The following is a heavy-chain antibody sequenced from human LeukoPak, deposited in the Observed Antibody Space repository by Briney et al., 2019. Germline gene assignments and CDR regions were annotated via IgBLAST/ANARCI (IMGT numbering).Heavy chain of an antibody. CDR2: ISAYNGNT. J-gene: IGHJ6*03. Sequence: ASVKVSCKASGYTFTSYGISWVRQAPGQGLEWMGWISAYNGNTNYAQKLQGRVTMTTDTSTSTAYMELRSPRSDDTAVYYCARVVVSAAAGITYYYYYMDVWGKGTTVTVSS. V-gene: IGHV1-18*01. CDR1: GYTFTSYG. D-gene: IGHD6-13*01. CDR3: ARVVVSAAAGITYYYYYMDV.